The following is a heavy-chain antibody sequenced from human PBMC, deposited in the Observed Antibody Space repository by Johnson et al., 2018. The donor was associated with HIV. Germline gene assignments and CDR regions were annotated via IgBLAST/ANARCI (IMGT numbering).Heavy chain of an antibody. V-gene: IGHV3-43D*03. Sequence: VQLVESGGVVVQPGGSLRLSCAASGFTFDDYAMHWVRQAPGKGLAWVSLISWDGGSTCYADSLKGRFTLSRDNSKNALYLQMNSLRAEDTALYYCAKDGHSSGWEGGAFDIWGQGTMVTVSS. CDR1: GFTFDDYA. J-gene: IGHJ3*02. CDR2: ISWDGGST. CDR3: AKDGHSSGWEGGAFDI. D-gene: IGHD6-19*01.